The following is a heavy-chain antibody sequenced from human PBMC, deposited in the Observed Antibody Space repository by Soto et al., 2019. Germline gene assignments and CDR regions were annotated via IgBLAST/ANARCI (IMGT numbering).Heavy chain of an antibody. D-gene: IGHD6-19*01. J-gene: IGHJ4*02. CDR3: AREDSVAVAVLDY. CDR1: GLIFSKYA. CDR2: ISSGGGDT. Sequence: EVQLLESGGGLSEPGGSLRLSCEVSGLIFSKYAMSWVRQAPGKGLEWVAGISSGGGDTFYADSVKGRFSVSRDNAKNSLYLQMNSLRAEDTAVYYCAREDSVAVAVLDYWGQGTLVTVSS. V-gene: IGHV3-23*01.